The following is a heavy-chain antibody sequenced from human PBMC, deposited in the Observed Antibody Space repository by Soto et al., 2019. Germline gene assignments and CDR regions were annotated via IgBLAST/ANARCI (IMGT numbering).Heavy chain of an antibody. D-gene: IGHD5-12*01. V-gene: IGHV4-59*01. CDR1: GGSISSYY. J-gene: IGHJ3*02. Sequence: ASETLSLTCTVSGGSISSYYWSWIRQPPGKGLEWIGYIYYSGSTNYNPSLKSRVTISVDTSKNQFSLKLSSVTAADTAVYYCARDRRDGYNSSYAFDIWGQGTMVTVSS. CDR3: ARDRRDGYNSSYAFDI. CDR2: IYYSGST.